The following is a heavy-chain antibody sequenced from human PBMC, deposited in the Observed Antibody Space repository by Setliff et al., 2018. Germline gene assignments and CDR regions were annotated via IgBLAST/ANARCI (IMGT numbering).Heavy chain of an antibody. J-gene: IGHJ3*01. CDR3: ARLIGSCSSSSCSGALDL. Sequence: GESLKISCKGSGYSFTSYWIGWVRQMPGKGLEWMGIIYPGDSDARYSPSFQGQVTISVDKSIDTAYLQSSSLKASDSAIYYCARLIGSCSSSSCSGALDLWGQGTMVTVSS. D-gene: IGHD2-2*03. V-gene: IGHV5-51*01. CDR1: GYSFTSYW. CDR2: IYPGDSDA.